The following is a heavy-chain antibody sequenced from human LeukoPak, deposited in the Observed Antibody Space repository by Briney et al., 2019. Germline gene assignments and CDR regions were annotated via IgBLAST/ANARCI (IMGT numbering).Heavy chain of an antibody. D-gene: IGHD3-10*01. J-gene: IGHJ5*02. CDR2: IIPIFGTA. V-gene: IGHV1-69*13. CDR3: ATNILVRDIINWFDP. Sequence: ASVKVSCKASGGTFSSYAISWVRQAPGQGLEWMGGIIPIFGTANYAQKFQGRVTITADESTSTAYVELSSLKYDDTAGYYCATNILVRDIINWFDPWGQGTLVTVSS. CDR1: GGTFSSYA.